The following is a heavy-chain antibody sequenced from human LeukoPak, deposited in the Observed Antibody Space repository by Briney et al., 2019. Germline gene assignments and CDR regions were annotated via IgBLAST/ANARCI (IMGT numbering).Heavy chain of an antibody. CDR3: ARDRYYYGSGSYSFDY. CDR1: GYTFTSYG. Sequence: GASVKVSCKASGYTFTSYGISWVRQAPGQGLEWMGGIIPIFGTANYAQKFQGRVTITADESTSTAYMELSSLRSEDTAVYYCARDRYYYGSGSYSFDYWGQGTLVTVSS. CDR2: IIPIFGTA. J-gene: IGHJ4*02. D-gene: IGHD3-10*01. V-gene: IGHV1-69*13.